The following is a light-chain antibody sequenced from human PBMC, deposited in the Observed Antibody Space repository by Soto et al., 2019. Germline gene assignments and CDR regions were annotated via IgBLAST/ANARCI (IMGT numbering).Light chain of an antibody. CDR1: SSDVGGYNY. Sequence: QSALTQPASVSGSPGQSITISCTGTSSDVGGYNYVSWYQHHPGKAPQLMIFEVNNRPSGVPDRFSGSKSGTSASLAISGLRSEDEADYYCAAWDDSLSGPKVFGGGTKLTVL. V-gene: IGLV2-14*01. J-gene: IGLJ3*02. CDR3: AAWDDSLSGPKV. CDR2: EVN.